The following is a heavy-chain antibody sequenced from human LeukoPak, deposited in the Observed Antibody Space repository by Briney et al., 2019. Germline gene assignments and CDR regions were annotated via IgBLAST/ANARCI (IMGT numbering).Heavy chain of an antibody. CDR2: IRSKAYGETA. CDR3: TRDRGAYNLYNY. J-gene: IGHJ4*02. CDR1: GFTFGDYA. Sequence: GGSLRLSCTASGFTFGDYAMSWIRQAPGKGLEWVGFIRSKAYGETADYAASVKGRFTISRDDSKAIAYLQMNSLKTEDTAVYHCTRDRGAYNLYNYWGQGTLVTVSS. D-gene: IGHD1-1*01. V-gene: IGHV3-49*03.